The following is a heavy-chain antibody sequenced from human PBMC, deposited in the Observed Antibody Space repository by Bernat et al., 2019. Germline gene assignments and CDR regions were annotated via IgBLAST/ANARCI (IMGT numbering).Heavy chain of an antibody. D-gene: IGHD5-24*01. J-gene: IGHJ4*02. CDR3: AREEEMAMGY. CDR2: IYYSGST. CDR1: GDSISSGDHY. V-gene: IGHV4-30-4*01. Sequence: QVHLQESGPGLVRPSQTLSLTCAVFGDSISSGDHYWSWIRQPPGKGLEWSGFIYYSGSTYYNPSLKSRVVISVDTSKNQLSLILTSVTAADTAVYYCAREEEMAMGYWGQGILVTVSS.